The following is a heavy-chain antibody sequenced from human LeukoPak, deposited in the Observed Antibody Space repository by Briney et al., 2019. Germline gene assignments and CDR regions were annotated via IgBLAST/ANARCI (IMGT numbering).Heavy chain of an antibody. CDR1: GGSFSGYY. J-gene: IGHJ4*02. Sequence: PSETLSLTCAVYGGSFSGYYWSWIRQPPGKGLEWIGSIYHSGSTYYNPSLKSRVTISVDTSKNQFSLKLSSVTAADTAVYYCARGSNYLHWGQGTLVTVSS. CDR2: IYHSGST. CDR3: ARGSNYLH. V-gene: IGHV4-34*01. D-gene: IGHD4-11*01.